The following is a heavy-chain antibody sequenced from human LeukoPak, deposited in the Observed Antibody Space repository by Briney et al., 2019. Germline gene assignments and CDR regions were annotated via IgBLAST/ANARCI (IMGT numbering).Heavy chain of an antibody. CDR1: GGSFSGYY. J-gene: IGHJ6*03. V-gene: IGHV4-34*01. CDR3: ARVRRGYCSSTSCYNTLHYYYYMDV. D-gene: IGHD2-2*01. CDR2: INHSGST. Sequence: SETLSLTCAVYGGSFSGYYWSWIRQPPGKGLEWIGEINHSGSTNYNPSLKSRVTISVDTSKNQFSLKLSSVTAADTAVYYCARVRRGYCSSTSCYNTLHYYYYMDVWGKGTTVTVSS.